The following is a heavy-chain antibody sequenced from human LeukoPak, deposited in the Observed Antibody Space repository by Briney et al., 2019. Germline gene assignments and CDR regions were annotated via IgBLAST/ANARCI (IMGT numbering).Heavy chain of an antibody. CDR2: IDKSGTYI. D-gene: IGHD2-15*01. CDR3: AREVLIVVEPAANTVDY. V-gene: IGHV3-21*01. CDR1: GFTFRDYT. Sequence: TGGSLRLSCAASGFTFRDYTMNWVRQAPGKGLEWVSAIDKSGTYIKYADSVKGRFTVSRDNAKNSVFLQMSSLRVEDTAVYFCAREVLIVVEPAANTVDYWGQGTRVTVSS. J-gene: IGHJ4*02.